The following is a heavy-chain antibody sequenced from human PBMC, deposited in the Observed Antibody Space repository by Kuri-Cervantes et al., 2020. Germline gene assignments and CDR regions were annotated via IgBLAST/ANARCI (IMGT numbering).Heavy chain of an antibody. CDR1: GFTFSSYA. V-gene: IGHV3-30-3*01. CDR3: ARVGSYYEDDFDI. D-gene: IGHD1-26*01. Sequence: GGSLRLSCAASGFTFSSYAMHWVRQAPGKGLEWVAVISYDGSNKYYADSVKGRFTISRDNSKNALYLQMNSLRDEDTAVYYCARVGSYYEDDFDIWGQGTMVTVSS. CDR2: ISYDGSNK. J-gene: IGHJ3*02.